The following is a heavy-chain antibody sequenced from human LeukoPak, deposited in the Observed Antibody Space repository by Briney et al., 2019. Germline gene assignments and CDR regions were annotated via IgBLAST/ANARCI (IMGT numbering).Heavy chain of an antibody. V-gene: IGHV3-23*01. CDR1: GFTFSSYG. CDR2: ISGSGGST. J-gene: IGHJ4*02. CDR3: AKGPLRGVTKGPIDF. Sequence: GGPLRLSCAASGFTFSSYGMSWVRQAPGKGLEWVSAISGSGGSTYYADSVKGRFTISRDNSKNTLYLQMNSLRAEDTAIYYCAKGPLRGVTKGPIDFWGQGTLVTVSS. D-gene: IGHD3-10*01.